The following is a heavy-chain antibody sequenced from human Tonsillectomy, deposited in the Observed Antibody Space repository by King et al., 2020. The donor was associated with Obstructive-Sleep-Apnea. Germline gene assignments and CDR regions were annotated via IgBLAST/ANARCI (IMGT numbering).Heavy chain of an antibody. D-gene: IGHD3-10*01. J-gene: IGHJ6*02. CDR3: AKEVTYGSGSYYYYGMDV. Sequence: VQLVESGGGLVQPGGSLRLSCAASGFTFSSYAMSWVRQAPGKGLELVSAISGRGGSTYYADSVEGRFTISREHSKNSLYLQMNSLLAQDTAVYYCAKEVTYGSGSYYYYGMDVWGQGTTVTVSS. CDR1: GFTFSSYA. V-gene: IGHV3-23*04. CDR2: ISGRGGST.